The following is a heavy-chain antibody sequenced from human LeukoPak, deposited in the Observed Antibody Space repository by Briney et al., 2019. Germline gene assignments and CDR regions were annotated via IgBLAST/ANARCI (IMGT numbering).Heavy chain of an antibody. CDR3: ARDPISYDPLTGYELWGWFDP. V-gene: IGHV4-4*07. CDR1: GVSISSHY. Sequence: PSETLSLTCTVSGVSISSHYWSWIRQPAGHRLEWIGRVYSSGSTKYNPSLQSRVTISVDKSTNQLSLRLNSVTAADTAVYYCARDPISYDPLTGYELWGWFDPWGQGTLVTVSS. D-gene: IGHD3-9*01. J-gene: IGHJ5*02. CDR2: VYSSGST.